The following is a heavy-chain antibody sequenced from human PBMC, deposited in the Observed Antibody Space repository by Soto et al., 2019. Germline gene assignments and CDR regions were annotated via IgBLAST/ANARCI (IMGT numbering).Heavy chain of an antibody. CDR1: GASVSSYY. V-gene: IGHV4-4*07. D-gene: IGHD3-10*01. Sequence: SETLSLTCSVSGASVSSYYWSWFRQPVGKGLEWIGRIHSSGNVNYNPSLESLVTMSLDTSKNQFSLRLSSLTAADTALYLCARDVGKNYWGQGTRVTVSS. CDR2: IHSSGNV. CDR3: ARDVGKNY. J-gene: IGHJ4*02.